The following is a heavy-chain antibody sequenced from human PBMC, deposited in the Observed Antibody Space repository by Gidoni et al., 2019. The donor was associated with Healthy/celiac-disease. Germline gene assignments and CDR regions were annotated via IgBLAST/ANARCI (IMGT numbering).Heavy chain of an antibody. V-gene: IGHV1-18*01. CDR1: GYTFTSSG. Sequence: QVQLVQSGAEVKKPGASVKVSCKASGYTFTSSGISWVRQAPGQGLEWMGWISAYNGNTNYAQKRQGRVTMTTDTSTSTAYMERRSLRSDDTAGYYCARVAPRTVYSSRYGMDVWGQGTTVTVSS. CDR2: ISAYNGNT. D-gene: IGHD6-13*01. J-gene: IGHJ6*02. CDR3: ARVAPRTVYSSRYGMDV.